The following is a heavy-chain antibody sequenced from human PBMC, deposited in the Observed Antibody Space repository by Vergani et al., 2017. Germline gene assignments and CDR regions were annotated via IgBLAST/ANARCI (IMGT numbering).Heavy chain of an antibody. CDR3: ARGSSWHLGAWFDP. V-gene: IGHV4-31*03. CDR1: GGSISSGGYY. D-gene: IGHD6-13*01. J-gene: IGHJ5*02. CDR2: INHSGST. Sequence: QVQLQESGPGLVKPSQTLSLTCTVSGGSISSGGYYWSWIRQHPGKGLEWIGEINHSGSTNYNPSLKSRVTISVDTSKNQFSLKLSSVTAADTAVYYCARGSSWHLGAWFDPWGQGTLVTVSS.